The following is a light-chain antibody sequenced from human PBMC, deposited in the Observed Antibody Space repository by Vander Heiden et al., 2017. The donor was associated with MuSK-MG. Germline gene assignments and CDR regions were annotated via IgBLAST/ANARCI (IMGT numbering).Light chain of an antibody. CDR2: SNN. J-gene: IGLJ3*02. V-gene: IGLV1-44*01. Sequence: QSVLTQPPSASGTPGQRVTISCSGSSSNIGSNTVTWYQQLPGTAPKLLIYSNNQRPSGVPDRFSGSKSGTSASLAISGLQSEDEADYDCAAWDDSLNGRVFGGGTKLTVL. CDR1: SSNIGSNT. CDR3: AAWDDSLNGRV.